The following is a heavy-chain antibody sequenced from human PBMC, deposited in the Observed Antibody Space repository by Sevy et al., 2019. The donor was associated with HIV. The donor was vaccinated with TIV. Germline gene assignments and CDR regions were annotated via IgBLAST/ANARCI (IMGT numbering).Heavy chain of an antibody. Sequence: GGSLRLSCAASGFAFYDYSMSWIRQAPGKGLEWVATLSFGCGKINYEDSVKGRFTISRDNSKNSFYLQIDNLRVEDTALYYCAREGCTRPHDYWGQGTRVTVSS. D-gene: IGHD2-8*01. J-gene: IGHJ4*02. CDR3: AREGCTRPHDY. CDR2: LSFGCGKI. CDR1: GFAFYDYS. V-gene: IGHV3-23*01.